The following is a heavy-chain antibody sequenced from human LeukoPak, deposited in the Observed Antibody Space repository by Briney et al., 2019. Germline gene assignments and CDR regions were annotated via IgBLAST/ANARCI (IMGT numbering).Heavy chain of an antibody. V-gene: IGHV3-48*04. CDR1: GFTFSSYA. J-gene: IGHJ4*02. D-gene: IGHD6-13*01. CDR3: AKLAGISGWYVYYFDY. Sequence: GGSLRLSCAASGFTFSSYAMSWVRQAPGKGLEWVSYISSSSSTIYYADSVKGRFTISRDNAKNSLYLQMNSLRAEDTAVYYCAKLAGISGWYVYYFDYWGQGTLVTVS. CDR2: ISSSSSTI.